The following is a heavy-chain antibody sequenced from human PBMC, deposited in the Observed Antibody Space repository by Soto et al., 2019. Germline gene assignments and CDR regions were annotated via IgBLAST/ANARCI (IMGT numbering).Heavy chain of an antibody. J-gene: IGHJ5*02. CDR3: ASTYDFWSGYPNWFDP. Sequence: SETLSLTCTVSGGSISSYYWSWIRQPPGKGLGWIGYIYYSGSTNYNPSLKSRVTISVDTSKNQFSLKLSSVTAADTAVYYCASTYDFWSGYPNWFDPWGQGTLVTVSS. D-gene: IGHD3-3*01. CDR1: GGSISSYY. V-gene: IGHV4-59*01. CDR2: IYYSGST.